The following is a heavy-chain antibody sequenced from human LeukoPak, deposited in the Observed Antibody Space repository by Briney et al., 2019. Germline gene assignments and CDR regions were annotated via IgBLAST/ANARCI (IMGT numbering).Heavy chain of an antibody. CDR1: GGSISSYY. Sequence: SETLSLTCTVSGGSISSYYWSWIRQPPGTGLEWIGYIYYSGSTNYNPSVKSRVTISVDTSKNQFSLELSSVTAADTAVYYCARQRIVGATPLDYWGQGTLVTVSS. J-gene: IGHJ4*02. D-gene: IGHD1-26*01. V-gene: IGHV4-59*08. CDR2: IYYSGST. CDR3: ARQRIVGATPLDY.